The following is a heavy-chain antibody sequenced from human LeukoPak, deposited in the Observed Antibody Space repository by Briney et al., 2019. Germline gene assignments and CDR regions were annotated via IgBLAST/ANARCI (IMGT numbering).Heavy chain of an antibody. V-gene: IGHV3-30*04. CDR1: GFTFSTYA. CDR3: AGDLSYYGLGYPDY. CDR2: ISYDGSNQ. J-gene: IGHJ4*02. D-gene: IGHD3-10*01. Sequence: QPGGSLRLSCAASGFTFSTYAIQWVRQAPGKGLEWVAVISYDGSNQYYADSVKGRFTISRDNSKNTLYLQMNSLRAEDTAVYYCAGDLSYYGLGYPDYWGQGTLVTVSS.